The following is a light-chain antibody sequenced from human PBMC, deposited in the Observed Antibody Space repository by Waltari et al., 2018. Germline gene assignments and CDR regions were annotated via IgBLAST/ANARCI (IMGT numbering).Light chain of an antibody. CDR3: QQYYSQWT. CDR1: QSTHNL. CDR2: KAS. V-gene: IGKV1-5*03. Sequence: DIEVTQSPSSLSASVGERVTITCRASQSTHNLLAWYHQRPGEAPQLLIYKASILQSGVPSRFSGSGSGTEFTLTITSLQPDDFGIYYCQQYYSQWTFGQGTKVDVK. J-gene: IGKJ1*01.